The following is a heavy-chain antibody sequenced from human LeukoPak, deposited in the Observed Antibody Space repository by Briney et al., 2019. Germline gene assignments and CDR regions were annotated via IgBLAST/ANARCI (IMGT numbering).Heavy chain of an antibody. Sequence: SETLSLTCTVSSGSINSYYWGWVRQPAGRGLEWIGRIYTTGKTDYNPSLKSRLTMSVDTSKRQLSLNLTSVTAADTAIYFCARHGYTASHYFLGFWSQGTLVTVSS. V-gene: IGHV4-4*07. CDR3: ARHGYTASHYFLGF. J-gene: IGHJ4*02. CDR2: IYTTGKT. D-gene: IGHD3-16*01. CDR1: SGSINSYY.